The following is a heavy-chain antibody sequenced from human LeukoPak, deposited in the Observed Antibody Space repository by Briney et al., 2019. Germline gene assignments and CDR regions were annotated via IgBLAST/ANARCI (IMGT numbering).Heavy chain of an antibody. J-gene: IGHJ4*02. D-gene: IGHD2-15*01. Sequence: SETLSLTCAVSGYPISSGYYWGWIRQPPGKGLEWIGEINHSGSTNYNPSLKSRVTISVDTSKHQFSLKLSSVTAADTAVYYCASGGSQFDFWGPGALVTVSS. CDR1: GYPISSGYY. V-gene: IGHV4-38-2*01. CDR2: INHSGST. CDR3: ASGGSQFDF.